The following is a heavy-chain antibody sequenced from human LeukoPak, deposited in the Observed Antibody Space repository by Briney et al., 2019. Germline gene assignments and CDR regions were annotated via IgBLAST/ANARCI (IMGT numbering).Heavy chain of an antibody. V-gene: IGHV3-23*01. Sequence: GGSLRLSCAASGFTFSSYAMSWVRQAPGKGLEWASAISGSGGSTYYADSVKGRFTISRDNSKNTLYLQMNSLRAEDTAVYYCAKTHSSSWYRYWGQGTLVTVSS. CDR1: GFTFSSYA. D-gene: IGHD6-13*01. J-gene: IGHJ4*02. CDR3: AKTHSSSWYRY. CDR2: ISGSGGST.